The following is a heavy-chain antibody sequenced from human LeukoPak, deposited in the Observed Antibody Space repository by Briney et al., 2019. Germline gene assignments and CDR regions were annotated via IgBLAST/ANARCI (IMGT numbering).Heavy chain of an antibody. Sequence: GASVKVSCKASGFTFTGYYMNWVRQAPGQGLEWMGWINLNNGATNYAQKFQGRVTMTRNTSISTAYMELSSLRSEDTAVYYCARRFCKTAAKGFDPWGQGTLVT. CDR1: GFTFTGYY. CDR2: INLNNGAT. V-gene: IGHV1-2*02. J-gene: IGHJ5*02. D-gene: IGHD6-13*01. CDR3: ARRFCKTAAKGFDP.